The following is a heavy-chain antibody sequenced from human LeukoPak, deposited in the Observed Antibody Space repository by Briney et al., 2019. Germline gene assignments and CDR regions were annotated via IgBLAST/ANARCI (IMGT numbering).Heavy chain of an antibody. V-gene: IGHV1-2*02. CDR1: GYTFTGYY. CDR3: ASSPRAYDSSPSDY. J-gene: IGHJ4*02. Sequence: ASVKVSCKASGYTFTGYYMHWVRQAPGQGLEWMGWINPNSGGTNYAQKFQGRVTMTRDTSTSTAYMELSRLRSDDTAVFYCASSPRAYDSSPSDYWGQGTLVTVSS. D-gene: IGHD3-22*01. CDR2: INPNSGGT.